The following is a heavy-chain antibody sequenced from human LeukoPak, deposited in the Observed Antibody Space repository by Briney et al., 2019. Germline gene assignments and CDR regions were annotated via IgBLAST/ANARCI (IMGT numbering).Heavy chain of an antibody. J-gene: IGHJ4*02. Sequence: GGSLRLSCAASGFTFDDSWVHWVRQAPGKGLVWVARISPDGSVRSYGDSVQGRTTVSRDNARDTVYLEMSSLRVEDTAVYYCAKDKLQLLILDYFDYWGQGTLVTVSS. CDR2: ISPDGSVR. CDR1: GFTFDDSW. D-gene: IGHD4-11*01. V-gene: IGHV3-74*01. CDR3: AKDKLQLLILDYFDY.